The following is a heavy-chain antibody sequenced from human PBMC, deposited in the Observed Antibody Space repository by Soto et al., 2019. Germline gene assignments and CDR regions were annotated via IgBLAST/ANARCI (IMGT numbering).Heavy chain of an antibody. CDR1: GYTFTGYG. CDR3: ARGGGRGWYPDY. CDR2: ISGYSRNT. Sequence: QVQLVQSGAEVKKPGASVKVSCKASGYTFTGYGIDWVRQAPGQGLEWVGWISGYSRNTNYAQKFQGRVTMTTDTSTSTAYMEVGSLRSHETAVYYCARGGGRGWYPDYWGQGTLVTVSS. J-gene: IGHJ4*02. D-gene: IGHD6-19*01. V-gene: IGHV1-18*01.